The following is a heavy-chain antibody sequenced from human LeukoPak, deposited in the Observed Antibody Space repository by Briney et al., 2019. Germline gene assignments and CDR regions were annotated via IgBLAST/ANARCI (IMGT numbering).Heavy chain of an antibody. Sequence: PGGSLRLSCVASGFTFSNFGVHWVRQAPGKGLEWVAVISYNGHYEYYGESVKGRFTISRDNSKNTVSVKMDKLRIEDTAVYYCVRGGSPTTSTWSLDEWGQGTPVSVSS. CDR2: ISYNGHYE. CDR3: VRGGSPTTSTWSLDE. D-gene: IGHD1-26*01. V-gene: IGHV3-30*03. CDR1: GFTFSNFG. J-gene: IGHJ4*02.